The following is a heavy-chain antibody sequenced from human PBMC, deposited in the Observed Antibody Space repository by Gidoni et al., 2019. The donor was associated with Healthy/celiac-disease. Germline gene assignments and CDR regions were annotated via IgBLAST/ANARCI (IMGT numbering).Heavy chain of an antibody. D-gene: IGHD1-26*01. CDR2: RRYDGSNK. J-gene: IGHJ6*02. CDR3: ARGEMGYYYYGMDV. CDR1: GFTFSSYG. V-gene: IGHV3-33*01. Sequence: QVQLVESGGGVVQPGRSLRLSCAASGFTFSSYGMHWVRQAPGKGLEWVAVRRYDGSNKYYADSVKGRFTISRDNSKNTLYLQMNSLRAEDTAVYYCARGEMGYYYYGMDVWGQGTTVTVSS.